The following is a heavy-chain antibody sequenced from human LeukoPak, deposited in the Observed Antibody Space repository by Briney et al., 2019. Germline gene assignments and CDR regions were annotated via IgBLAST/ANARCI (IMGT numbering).Heavy chain of an antibody. D-gene: IGHD3-22*01. Sequence: KPSETPSLTCTVSGGSISSYYWSWIPQPAREGLGWIGRIYTSGSTNYNPSLKSRVTMSVDTSKNQFSLKLSSVTAADTAVYYCARASLNYDSSGYYYPPAFDYWGQGTLVTVSS. CDR3: ARASLNYDSSGYYYPPAFDY. CDR2: IYTSGST. V-gene: IGHV4-4*07. J-gene: IGHJ4*02. CDR1: GGSISSYY.